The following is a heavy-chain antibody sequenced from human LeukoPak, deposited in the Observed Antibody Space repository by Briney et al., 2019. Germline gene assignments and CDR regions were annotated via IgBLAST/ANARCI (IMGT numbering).Heavy chain of an antibody. J-gene: IGHJ4*02. Sequence: GGSLRLSCAASGFTFTSYWMYWARQAPGKGLEWVADIKEDGSEKYYVDSVKGRFTISRDNAKNSLYLQMNSLRAEDTAVYYCARSSYYCFDYWGQGTLVTVSS. V-gene: IGHV3-7*01. CDR3: ARSSYYCFDY. CDR1: GFTFTSYW. D-gene: IGHD2-21*01. CDR2: IKEDGSEK.